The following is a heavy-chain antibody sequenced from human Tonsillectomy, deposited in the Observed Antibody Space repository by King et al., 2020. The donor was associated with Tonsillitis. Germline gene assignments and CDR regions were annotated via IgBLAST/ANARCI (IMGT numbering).Heavy chain of an antibody. CDR1: GFTFNTYA. CDR3: ARERVTASWFDP. V-gene: IGHV3-49*03. CDR2: IISKAYGGEV. D-gene: IGHD5-18*01. Sequence: VQLVESGGGLVQPGRSLRLSCTASGFTFNTYAMSWFRPAPGKGLEGVSFIISKAYGGEVEYAASVGGRFTISRDDSKSIAYLQMNSLKTEDTAVYYCARERVTASWFDPWGQGTLVTVSS. J-gene: IGHJ5*02.